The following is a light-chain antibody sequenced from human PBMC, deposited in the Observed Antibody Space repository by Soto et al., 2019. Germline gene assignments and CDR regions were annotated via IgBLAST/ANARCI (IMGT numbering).Light chain of an antibody. CDR2: DAS. V-gene: IGKV3-20*01. Sequence: EIVLTQYPATLSLSPGERATLSCRASQSVSSYLAWYQQKPGQAPRLLIYDASNRATGIPARFSGSGSGTDFTLTISRLEPEDFAVYYCQQYGSSPGTFGQGTKVDIK. J-gene: IGKJ1*01. CDR3: QQYGSSPGT. CDR1: QSVSSY.